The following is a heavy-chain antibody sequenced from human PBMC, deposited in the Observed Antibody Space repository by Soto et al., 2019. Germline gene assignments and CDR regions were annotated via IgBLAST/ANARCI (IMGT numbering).Heavy chain of an antibody. D-gene: IGHD2-21*02. J-gene: IGHJ5*02. CDR2: VYYTGST. CDR3: VRTAREGAVAPHWFDH. V-gene: IGHV4-30-4*01. CDR1: GASIRSTDYY. Sequence: PSETLSLTCTVSGASIRSTDYYWSWIRQAPGKGLEWIGYVYYTGSTYYNPSLMSRLTISVDTSKNQFSLKLTSVTAAETAVYYCVRTAREGAVAPHWFDHWGQGTQVTVSS.